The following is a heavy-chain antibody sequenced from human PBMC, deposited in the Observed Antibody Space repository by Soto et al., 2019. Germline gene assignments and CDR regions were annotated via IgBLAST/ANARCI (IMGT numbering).Heavy chain of an antibody. V-gene: IGHV4-34*01. J-gene: IGHJ4*02. D-gene: IGHD2-21*02. Sequence: SETLSLTCAVYGGSFSGYCCSWISQPPGKGLEWIGEINHSGSTNYNPSLKSRVTISVDTSKNQFSLKLSSVTAADTAVYYCARRRPWSGGDSNWGQGTLVTVSS. CDR2: INHSGST. CDR1: GGSFSGYC. CDR3: ARRRPWSGGDSN.